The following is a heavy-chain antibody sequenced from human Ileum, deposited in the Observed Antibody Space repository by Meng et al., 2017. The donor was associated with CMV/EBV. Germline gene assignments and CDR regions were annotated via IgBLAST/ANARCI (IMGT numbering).Heavy chain of an antibody. CDR3: TRAGGSSSWSRWFDP. CDR1: GGSINSYY. Sequence: GSLRLSCTVSGGSINSYYWNWIRQPPGRGLEWIGYIYYRGYTKYNPSLKSRVTLSMDTSKNQVSLKLTSVTAADTAMYYCTRAGGSSSWSRWFDPWGQGTLVTVSS. V-gene: IGHV4-59*01. D-gene: IGHD6-13*01. J-gene: IGHJ5*02. CDR2: IYYRGYT.